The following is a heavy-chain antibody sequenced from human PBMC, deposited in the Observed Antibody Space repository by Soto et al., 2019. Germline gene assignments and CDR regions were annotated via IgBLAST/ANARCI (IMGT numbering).Heavy chain of an antibody. V-gene: IGHV3-30*03. CDR1: GFSFSSYG. Sequence: QVQLVESGGGVVQPGRSLRLSCAASGFSFSSYGMLWVRQAPGKGREWVAVISYDGSNKYYADSVKDRFTISRDNSKKTLYLQMHTLRADDTAVYYCVAGQYFFDSCGQGTLVTVSS. CDR3: VAGQYFFDS. D-gene: IGHD6-19*01. J-gene: IGHJ4*02. CDR2: ISYDGSNK.